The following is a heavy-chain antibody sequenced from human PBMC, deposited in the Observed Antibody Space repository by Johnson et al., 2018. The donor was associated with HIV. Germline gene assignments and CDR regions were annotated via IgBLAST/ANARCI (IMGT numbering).Heavy chain of an antibody. D-gene: IGHD2-21*01. J-gene: IGHJ3*02. CDR1: GFTFSSYW. V-gene: IGHV3-7*01. CDR3: ARERRAGVKGAFDI. CDR2: IKQDGSEK. Sequence: EQLVVSGGGLVQPGGSLRLSCAASGFTFSSYWMSWVRQAPGKGLEWVANIKQDGSEKYYVDSVKGRFTISRDNSKNPLYLQMNSLRAEDTAVYYCARERRAGVKGAFDIWGQGTMVTVSS.